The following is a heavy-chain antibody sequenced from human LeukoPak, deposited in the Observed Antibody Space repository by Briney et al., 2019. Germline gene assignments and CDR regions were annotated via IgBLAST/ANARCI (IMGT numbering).Heavy chain of an antibody. V-gene: IGHV3-21*01. Sequence: PGGSLRLSCAASGFTFSSYAMRWVRQAPGKGLEWVSAISSSSSYIYYADSVKGRFTISRDNAKNSLYLQMNSLRAEDTAVYYCARDGTYGLDYWGQGTLVTVSS. CDR2: ISSSSSYI. D-gene: IGHD3-10*01. J-gene: IGHJ4*02. CDR1: GFTFSSYA. CDR3: ARDGTYGLDY.